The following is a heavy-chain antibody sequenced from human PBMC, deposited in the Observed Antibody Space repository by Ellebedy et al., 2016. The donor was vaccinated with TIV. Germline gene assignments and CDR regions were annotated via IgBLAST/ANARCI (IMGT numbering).Heavy chain of an antibody. CDR1: GGTFSSYA. J-gene: IGHJ4*02. V-gene: IGHV1-18*01. Sequence: AASVKVSCKASGGTFSSYAISWMRQAPGQGLEWMGWISPGKGSTYYAEKFRGRLTMTTDTSTSIVYMELGSLKSDDSAVYYCARDMDTSGWYEGGFEFWGQGTLVNVSS. CDR2: ISPGKGST. CDR3: ARDMDTSGWYEGGFEF. D-gene: IGHD6-19*01.